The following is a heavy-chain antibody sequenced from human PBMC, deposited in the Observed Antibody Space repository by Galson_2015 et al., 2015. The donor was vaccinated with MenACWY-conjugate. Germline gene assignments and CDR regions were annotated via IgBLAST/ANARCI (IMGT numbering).Heavy chain of an antibody. V-gene: IGHV1-3*01. CDR2: INAGNGNT. D-gene: IGHD2/OR15-2a*01. Sequence: SVKVSCKASGYTFTSYAVHWVRQAPGQNLEWMGWINAGNGNTKYSQKFQGRVTITTDTSTSTAYMELRSLRSDDTAVYYCARDTTHYGMDVWGQGTTVTVSS. CDR1: GYTFTSYA. J-gene: IGHJ6*02. CDR3: ARDTTHYGMDV.